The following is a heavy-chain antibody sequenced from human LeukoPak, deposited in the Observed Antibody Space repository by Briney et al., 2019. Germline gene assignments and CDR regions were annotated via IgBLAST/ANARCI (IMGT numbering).Heavy chain of an antibody. J-gene: IGHJ5*02. V-gene: IGHV4-39*07. D-gene: IGHD2/OR15-2a*01. CDR2: IYYSGST. CDR3: ARVSMALYNWFDP. Sequence: PSETLSLTCTVSGGSISSSSYYWGWIRQPPGKGLEWIGSIYYSGSTSYNPSLKSRVTISVDTSKNQFSLKLSSVTAADTAVYYCARVSMALYNWFDPWGQGTLVTVSS. CDR1: GGSISSSSYY.